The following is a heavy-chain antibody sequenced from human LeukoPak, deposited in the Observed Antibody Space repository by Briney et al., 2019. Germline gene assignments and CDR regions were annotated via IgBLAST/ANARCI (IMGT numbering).Heavy chain of an antibody. D-gene: IGHD5-12*01. CDR3: ASGVVATNFDF. Sequence: ASVKVSCKASGYTFSDYYLHWVRQAPGQGLEWMGWINPNSGGTYSAQNFKDRVIMTRDTSINTVYMELSSLRSEDTAVYYCASGVVATNFDFWGQGTLVTVSS. V-gene: IGHV1-2*02. CDR1: GYTFSDYY. J-gene: IGHJ4*02. CDR2: INPNSGGT.